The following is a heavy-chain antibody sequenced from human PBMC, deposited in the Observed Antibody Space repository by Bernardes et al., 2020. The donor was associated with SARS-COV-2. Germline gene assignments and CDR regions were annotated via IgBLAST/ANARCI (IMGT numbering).Heavy chain of an antibody. D-gene: IGHD2-15*01. CDR3: ARHGEDCSGDFCYDNWFDP. CDR1: GGSISSSSYY. CDR2: IYYSGST. J-gene: IGHJ5*02. V-gene: IGHV4-39*01. Sequence: SETLSLTCTVSGGSISSSSYYWGWIRQPPGKGLEWIGTIYYSGSTYYNPSLKSRVTISIDTSKNHFSLNLSSVTAADTAVYYCARHGEDCSGDFCYDNWFDPWGQGTLVTVSS.